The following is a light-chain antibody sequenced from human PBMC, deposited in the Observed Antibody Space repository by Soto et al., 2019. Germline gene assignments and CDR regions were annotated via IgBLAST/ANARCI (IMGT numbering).Light chain of an antibody. CDR1: QSVSSSY. V-gene: IGKV3-20*01. J-gene: IGKJ2*01. Sequence: EIVLTQSPGTLSLSPGERATLSCRASQSVSSSYLAWYQQKPGQAPRLLIYGASSRATGIPDRFSGSGSGTDSTLTIRRLETEDFAVYYCQHYGSSPYTFGQGTKLEIK. CDR3: QHYGSSPYT. CDR2: GAS.